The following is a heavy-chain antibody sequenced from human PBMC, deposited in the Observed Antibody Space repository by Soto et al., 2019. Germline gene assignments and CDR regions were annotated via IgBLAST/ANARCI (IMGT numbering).Heavy chain of an antibody. CDR2: IYYSGST. CDR1: GGSVSSGSCY. CDR3: ARGTKRAGYCTNGVCYGPHRYYGMDV. J-gene: IGHJ6*02. D-gene: IGHD2-8*01. Sequence: SETQSLTCTVSGGSVSSGSCYWSWIRQPPGKGLEWIGYIYYSGSTNYNPSLKSRVTISVDTSKNQFSLKLSSVTAADTAVYYCARGTKRAGYCTNGVCYGPHRYYGMDVWGQGTTVTVSS. V-gene: IGHV4-61*01.